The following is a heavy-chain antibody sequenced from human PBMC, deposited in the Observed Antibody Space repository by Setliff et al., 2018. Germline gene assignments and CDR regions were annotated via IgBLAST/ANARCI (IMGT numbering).Heavy chain of an antibody. CDR2: IISMFGTT. CDR3: ARGDFYYYFYMDV. J-gene: IGHJ6*03. V-gene: IGHV1-69*05. Sequence: SVKVSCKASGGTFSTYAISWVRQAPGQGLEWMGGIISMFGTTNYAQKFQGRVTITTDKSTSTAHMELSSLRSEDTAIYYCARGDFYYYFYMDVWGKGTTVTVS. CDR1: GGTFSTYA.